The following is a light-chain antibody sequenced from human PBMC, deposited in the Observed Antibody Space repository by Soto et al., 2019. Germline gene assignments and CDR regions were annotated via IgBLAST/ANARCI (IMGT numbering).Light chain of an antibody. CDR2: AAS. CDR3: QNYNSALFT. Sequence: DIQMTQSPSSLSASVGDRVTITCRASQCISNYLAWYQQKPGKVPKLLIYAASTLQLGVPSRFSGSGSGTDFTLTISSLQPEDVSTYYCQNYNSALFTFGPGTKVDIK. V-gene: IGKV1-27*01. J-gene: IGKJ3*01. CDR1: QCISNY.